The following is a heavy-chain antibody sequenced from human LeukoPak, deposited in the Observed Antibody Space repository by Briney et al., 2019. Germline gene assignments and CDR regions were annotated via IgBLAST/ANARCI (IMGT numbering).Heavy chain of an antibody. V-gene: IGHV4-34*01. CDR2: INHSGST. D-gene: IGHD3-10*01. J-gene: IGHJ4*02. CDR1: GGSFSGYC. Sequence: SETLSLTCAVYGGSFSGYCWSWIRQPPGKGLEWIGEINHSGSTNYNPSLKSRVTISVDTSKNQFSLKLSSVTAADTAVYYCARARGFFDYWGQGTLVTVSS. CDR3: ARARGFFDY.